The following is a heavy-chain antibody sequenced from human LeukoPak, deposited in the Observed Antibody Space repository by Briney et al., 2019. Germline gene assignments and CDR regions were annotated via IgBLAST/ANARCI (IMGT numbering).Heavy chain of an antibody. V-gene: IGHV3-9*01. Sequence: GGSLRLSCAASGFTFDDYAMHWVRQAPGKGLEWVSGISWNSGSIGYADSVKGRFTISRDNSKNTLYLQMNSLRAEDTAVYYCARDRDGIALIRDRTYYYMDVWGKGTTVTVSS. D-gene: IGHD3-10*01. CDR2: ISWNSGSI. CDR3: ARDRDGIALIRDRTYYYMDV. CDR1: GFTFDDYA. J-gene: IGHJ6*03.